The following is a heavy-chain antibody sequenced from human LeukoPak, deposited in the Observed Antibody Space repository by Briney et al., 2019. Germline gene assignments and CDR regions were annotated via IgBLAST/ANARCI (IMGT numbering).Heavy chain of an antibody. Sequence: ASVKVSCKASGYTFTGYYMHWVRQAPGQGREWMGWINPNSGGTNYAQKFQGRVTMTRDTSISTAYMELSRLRSDDTAVYYCARDEYCSSTSCYYMDVWGKGTTVTISS. CDR1: GYTFTGYY. J-gene: IGHJ6*03. CDR3: ARDEYCSSTSCYYMDV. CDR2: INPNSGGT. D-gene: IGHD2-2*01. V-gene: IGHV1-2*02.